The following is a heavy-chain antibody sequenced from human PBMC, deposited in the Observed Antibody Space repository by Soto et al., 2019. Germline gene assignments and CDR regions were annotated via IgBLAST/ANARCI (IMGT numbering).Heavy chain of an antibody. CDR1: EYSFTGHY. J-gene: IGHJ5*02. CDR2: IDPKSGDT. Sequence: ASVKVSCKASEYSFTGHYLHCVRQAPGEGLEWMGWIDPKSGDTNYARKFKDRVTMTSDASSSTAYLDLNSLRSDDTAVYYCARDYGKSVYDYLDPGG. V-gene: IGHV1-2*02. D-gene: IGHD3-3*01. CDR3: ARDYGKSVYDYLDP.